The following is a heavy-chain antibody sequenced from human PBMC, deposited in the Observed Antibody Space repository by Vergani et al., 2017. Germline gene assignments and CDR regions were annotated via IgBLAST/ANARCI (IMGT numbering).Heavy chain of an antibody. CDR3: ATAMANFSYYYYMHV. CDR2: IYYSGST. CDR1: GGSISSYY. D-gene: IGHD3-10*01. Sequence: QVQLQESGPGLVKPSETLSLTCTVSGGSISSYYWSWIRQPPGKGLEWIGYIYYSGSTNYNPSLKSRVTISVDTSKNQFSLKLSSVTAADTAVYYCATAMANFSYYYYMHVWGKGP. J-gene: IGHJ6*03. V-gene: IGHV4-59*01.